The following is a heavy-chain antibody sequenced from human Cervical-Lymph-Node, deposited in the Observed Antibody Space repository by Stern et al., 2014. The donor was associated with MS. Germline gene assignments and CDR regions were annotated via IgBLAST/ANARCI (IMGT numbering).Heavy chain of an antibody. V-gene: IGHV1-3*01. CDR2: INPGQGYT. CDR1: GYVLTKYY. D-gene: IGHD5-12*01. Sequence: QVQLVQSGAEVKKPGASVKVSCKASGYVLTKYYLHWVRQAPGQRLEWMGWINPGQGYTKYSEKFQGRVTFTKDTSANTAYMELSNLRSEDTAVYYCARGDEQWLLLPGGYFQHWGQGALVTVSS. J-gene: IGHJ1*01. CDR3: ARGDEQWLLLPGGYFQH.